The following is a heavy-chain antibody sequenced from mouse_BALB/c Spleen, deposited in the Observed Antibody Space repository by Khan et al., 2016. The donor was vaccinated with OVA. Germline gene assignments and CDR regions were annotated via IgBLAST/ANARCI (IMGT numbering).Heavy chain of an antibody. J-gene: IGHJ2*01. D-gene: IGHD1-1*01. V-gene: IGHV1-18*01. CDR1: GYTFTDYN. CDR2: INPNSGGT. CDR3: ARTGYDSLGY. Sequence: VQLQQSGPELVKPGASVKIPCKASGYTFTDYNMDWVKQSHGKSLEWIGDINPNSGGTIYNQKFKGKATLTVDKSSSTAYMELRSLTSEDTAVYYCARTGYDSLGYWGQGTTLTVSS.